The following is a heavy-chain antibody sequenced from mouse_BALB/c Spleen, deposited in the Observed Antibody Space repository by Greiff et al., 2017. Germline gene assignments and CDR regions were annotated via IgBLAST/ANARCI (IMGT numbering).Heavy chain of an antibody. D-gene: IGHD1-1*01. Sequence: VQLQQPGAELVKPGASVKLSCKASGYTFTSYWMHWVKQRPGQGLEWIGEINPSNGRTNYNEKFKSKATLTVDKSSSTAYMQLSSLTSEDSAVYYCASDTTNAMDYWGQGTSVTVSS. CDR3: ASDTTNAMDY. V-gene: IGHV1S81*02. CDR2: INPSNGRT. J-gene: IGHJ4*01. CDR1: GYTFTSYW.